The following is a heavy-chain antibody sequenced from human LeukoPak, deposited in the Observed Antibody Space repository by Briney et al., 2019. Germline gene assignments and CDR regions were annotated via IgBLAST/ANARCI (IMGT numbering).Heavy chain of an antibody. CDR3: AKDVLYDNSEYYANYFDY. J-gene: IGHJ4*02. D-gene: IGHD3-22*01. Sequence: PGGSLRLSCAASGFTFSSYAMNWVRQAPGKGLEWVSVIRGSGHRTNYADSVKGRFTISRDNSRNTLHLQMKSLRAEDTAVYYCAKDVLYDNSEYYANYFDYWGQGALVTVSS. CDR2: IRGSGHRT. CDR1: GFTFSSYA. V-gene: IGHV3-23*01.